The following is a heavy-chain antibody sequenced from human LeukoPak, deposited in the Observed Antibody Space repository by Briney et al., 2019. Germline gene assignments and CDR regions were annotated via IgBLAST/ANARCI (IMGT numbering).Heavy chain of an antibody. CDR1: GYTFTSYG. J-gene: IGHJ4*02. V-gene: IGHV1-18*01. D-gene: IGHD5-18*01. Sequence: ASVKVSCKASGYTFTSYGISWVRQAPGQGLEWMGWISAYNGNTNYAQKLQGRVTMTTDTSTSTAYMELRSLRSDDTAVYYCAKDQRGYSYGFLDYWGQGTLVTVSS. CDR3: AKDQRGYSYGFLDY. CDR2: ISAYNGNT.